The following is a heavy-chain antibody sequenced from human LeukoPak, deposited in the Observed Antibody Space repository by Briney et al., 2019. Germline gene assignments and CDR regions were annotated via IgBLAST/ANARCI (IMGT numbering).Heavy chain of an antibody. D-gene: IGHD6-19*01. CDR3: ARDPSDWVNAFDI. CDR2: IIPIFGTA. J-gene: IGHJ3*02. V-gene: IGHV1-69*13. CDR1: GGTFSSYA. Sequence: SVKVSCKASGGTFSSYAISWVRQAPGQGLEWMGGIIPIFGTANYAQKFQGRVTITADESTSTAYMELSSLRSEDTAVYYCARDPSDWVNAFDIWGQGTMVTVSS.